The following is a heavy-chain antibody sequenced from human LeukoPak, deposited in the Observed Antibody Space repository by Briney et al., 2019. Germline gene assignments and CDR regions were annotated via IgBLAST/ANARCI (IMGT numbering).Heavy chain of an antibody. CDR2: INPSGCST. CDR3: AREAHKGSQSGYSYGRPGELDP. Sequence: ASVKVSCKASGYTFTSYYMHWVRQAPGQGLEWMGIINPSGCSTSYAQKFQGRVTMTRDTSTSTVYMELSSLRSEDTAVYYCAREAHKGSQSGYSYGRPGELDPWGQGTLVTVSS. CDR1: GYTFTSYY. J-gene: IGHJ5*02. D-gene: IGHD5-18*01. V-gene: IGHV1-46*01.